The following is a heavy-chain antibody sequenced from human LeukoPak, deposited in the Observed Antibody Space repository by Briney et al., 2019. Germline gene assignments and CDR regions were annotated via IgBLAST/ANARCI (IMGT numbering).Heavy chain of an antibody. CDR2: MNHSGST. D-gene: IGHD5-18*01. V-gene: IGHV4-34*01. CDR3: ARHSRGGYNYDFGGNWFDP. J-gene: IGHJ5*02. CDR1: GGSFSGYY. Sequence: PSETLSLTCAVYGGSFSGYYWSWLRQPPGKGLEWIGEMNHSGSTNYNPSLKSRATISVDTAKNQVSLKLSSVTAADTAVYYCARHSRGGYNYDFGGNWFDPWGQGTLVTVSS.